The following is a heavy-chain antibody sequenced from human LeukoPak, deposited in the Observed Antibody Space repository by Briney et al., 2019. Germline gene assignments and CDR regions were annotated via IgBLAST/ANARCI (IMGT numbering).Heavy chain of an antibody. CDR1: GFTFSNYA. J-gene: IGHJ4*02. V-gene: IGHV3-23*01. Sequence: GASLRLSCAASGFTFSNYAMSWVRQAPGKGLEWVSAITGSGGNTYYADSVKGRFTISRDNAKNSLYLQMNSLRAEDTAVYYCARRSRYYDYVWGSSRRGYWGQGTLVTVSS. CDR2: ITGSGGNT. D-gene: IGHD3-16*01. CDR3: ARRSRYYDYVWGSSRRGY.